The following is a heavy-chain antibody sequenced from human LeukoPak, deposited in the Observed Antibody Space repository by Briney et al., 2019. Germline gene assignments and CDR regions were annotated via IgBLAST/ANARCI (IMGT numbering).Heavy chain of an antibody. CDR2: INLSGSAQ. V-gene: IGHV3-7*01. CDR3: AAWGLHNY. Sequence: PGGSLRLSCSASGFAFSAYWMNWVRQAPRKGPEWVANINLSGSAQYYVDSVKGRCTISRDNAKSSLYLQMNSLRVEDTAVYYCAAWGLHNYWGQGTLVTVSS. CDR1: GFAFSAYW. D-gene: IGHD7-27*01. J-gene: IGHJ4*02.